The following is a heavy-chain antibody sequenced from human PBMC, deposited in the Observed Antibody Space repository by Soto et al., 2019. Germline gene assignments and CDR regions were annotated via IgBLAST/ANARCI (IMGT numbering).Heavy chain of an antibody. CDR1: GFSLSTSGVG. CDR2: IYWNDDK. Sequence: QITLKESGPALVKPTQTLTLTCTFSGFSLSTSGVGVGWIRQPPGKAREWLALIYWNDDKKYSPSLKSRLGITKDTFRNQVVLTMTNVDPLDTATYYCARRRGYNWNNPAFDYWGQGALVTVSS. J-gene: IGHJ4*02. V-gene: IGHV2-5*01. D-gene: IGHD1-20*01. CDR3: ARRRGYNWNNPAFDY.